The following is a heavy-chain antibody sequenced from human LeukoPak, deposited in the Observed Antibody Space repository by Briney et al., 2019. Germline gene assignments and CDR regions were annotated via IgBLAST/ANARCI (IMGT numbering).Heavy chain of an antibody. CDR1: GYTFTNYG. Sequence: GASGKVSCKASGYTFTNYGVSWVRQAPGHGLEWMGWISGYNGNTNYAQKLQGRLTMTTDTSTSTAYMELRSLRSDDTAVYYCATDLDGSGSYYYWGQGTLVTVSS. CDR3: ATDLDGSGSYYY. D-gene: IGHD3-10*01. V-gene: IGHV1-18*01. J-gene: IGHJ4*02. CDR2: ISGYNGNT.